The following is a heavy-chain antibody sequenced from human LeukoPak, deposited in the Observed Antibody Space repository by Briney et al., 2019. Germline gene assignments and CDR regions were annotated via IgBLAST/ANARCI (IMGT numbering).Heavy chain of an antibody. Sequence: ASVKVSCKASGYTFTSYAISWVRQAPGQGLEWMGGIIPIFGTANYAQKFQGRVTITADESTSTAYMELSSLRSEDTAVYYCASIQDSSGSGSSYWGQGTLVTVSS. CDR2: IIPIFGTA. CDR3: ASIQDSSGSGSSY. V-gene: IGHV1-69*13. J-gene: IGHJ4*02. CDR1: GYTFTSYA. D-gene: IGHD3-22*01.